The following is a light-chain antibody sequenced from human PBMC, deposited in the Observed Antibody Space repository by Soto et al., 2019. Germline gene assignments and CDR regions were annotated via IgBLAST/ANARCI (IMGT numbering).Light chain of an antibody. CDR1: QGISSY. CDR3: QQLHSYRWT. Sequence: IQLTQSPSSLSASVGDRVTITCRASQGISSYLAWYQQKPGKAPKLLIYAASTLQSGVPSRFSGSGSGTDFTLTISRLQPEDFATYYCQQLHSYRWTFGQGTKVEIK. V-gene: IGKV1-9*01. J-gene: IGKJ1*01. CDR2: AAS.